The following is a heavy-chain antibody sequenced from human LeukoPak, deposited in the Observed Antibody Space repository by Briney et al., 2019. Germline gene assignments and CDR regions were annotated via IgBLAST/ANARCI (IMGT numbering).Heavy chain of an antibody. CDR3: ARDFSGGGTPGDDFDY. J-gene: IGHJ4*02. CDR1: GFTFSSRW. Sequence: GGSLRLSCAASGFTFSSRWMHWVRQAPGEGLVWVSRINTDGTTTTYADSVKGRFTISRDNARNTVFLQMNSLRSDDTAVYFCARDFSGGGTPGDDFDYWGPGIQVTVSS. CDR2: INTDGTTT. V-gene: IGHV3-74*01. D-gene: IGHD1-7*01.